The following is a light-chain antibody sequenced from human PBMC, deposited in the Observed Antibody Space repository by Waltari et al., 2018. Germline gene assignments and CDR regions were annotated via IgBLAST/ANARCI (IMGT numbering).Light chain of an antibody. V-gene: IGLV1-36*01. CDR1: SSNIGDSA. J-gene: IGLJ2*01. Sequence: QSALTQPPSVSGAPRQRVTISCSGSSSNIGDSAVNWYQPFPGKSPKLVIYYDALLPSGVSDRFSVSTSGSSASLAISGLQSEDEALYFCAAWDVSLNALIFGGGTKLTVL. CDR3: AAWDVSLNALI. CDR2: YDA.